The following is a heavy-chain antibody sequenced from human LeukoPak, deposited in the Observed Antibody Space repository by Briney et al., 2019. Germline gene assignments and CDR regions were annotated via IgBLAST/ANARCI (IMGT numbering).Heavy chain of an antibody. J-gene: IGHJ4*02. CDR2: IKQDGSEK. V-gene: IGHV3-7*01. D-gene: IGHD6-13*01. Sequence: GGSLRLSCAASGFTFSSYWMSWVRQAPGKGLEWVANIKQDGSEKYYVDSVKGRFTISRDNAESSLYLLMNSLRAEDTAMYYCAKGGYTTSWYWIYWGQGTLVTVSS. CDR1: GFTFSSYW. CDR3: AKGGYTTSWYWIY.